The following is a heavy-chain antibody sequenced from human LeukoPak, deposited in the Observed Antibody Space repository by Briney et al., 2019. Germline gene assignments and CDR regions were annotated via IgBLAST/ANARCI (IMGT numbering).Heavy chain of an antibody. D-gene: IGHD3-10*02. Sequence: GGSLRLSCVASGFTFSNFGMHWVRQAPGKGLEWVAVVWYDGSNKYYADSVKGRFAISRDDSKNTLYLQMNRLRVEDTAVYYCARDRSVLWFDPWGQGTLVTVSS. CDR1: GFTFSNFG. CDR3: ARDRSVLWFDP. J-gene: IGHJ5*02. CDR2: VWYDGSNK. V-gene: IGHV3-33*01.